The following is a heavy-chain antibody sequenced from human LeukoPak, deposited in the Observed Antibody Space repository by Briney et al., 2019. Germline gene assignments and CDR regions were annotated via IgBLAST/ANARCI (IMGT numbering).Heavy chain of an antibody. V-gene: IGHV4-4*07. CDR1: GGSMSSYY. CDR3: ARGDYGDYVLWFDP. Sequence: SETLSLTCTVSGGSMSSYYWSWLRQPAGKGLEWIGRIYTSGSTNYNPSLKSRVTMSVDTSKNQFSLKLSSVTAADTAVYYCARGDYGDYVLWFDPWGQGTLVTVSS. J-gene: IGHJ5*02. D-gene: IGHD4-17*01. CDR2: IYTSGST.